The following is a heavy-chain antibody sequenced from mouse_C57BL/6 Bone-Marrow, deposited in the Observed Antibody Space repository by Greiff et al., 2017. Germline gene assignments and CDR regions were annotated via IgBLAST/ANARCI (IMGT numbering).Heavy chain of an antibody. Sequence: VQLQQPGAELVRPGTSVKLSCKASGYTFTSYWMHWVQQRPGQGLAWLGVLDPSDSYTHYNQKFKGKSTLTVDTSSSTAYMQLSSLTSEDSAVYYCARATFAYWGQGTLVTVSA. J-gene: IGHJ3*01. CDR2: LDPSDSYT. CDR1: GYTFTSYW. V-gene: IGHV1-59*01. D-gene: IGHD6-1*01. CDR3: ARATFAY.